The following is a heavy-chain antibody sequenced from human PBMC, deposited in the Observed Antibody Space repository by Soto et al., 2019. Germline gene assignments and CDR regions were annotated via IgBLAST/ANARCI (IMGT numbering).Heavy chain of an antibody. Sequence: GGSLRLSCAASGFTFSSYGMTWVRQAPGKGLEWVSFSSATGAGTYYADSVKGRFTISRDNSKDTLYLQMTSLRADDTAVYYCAKDRRAGGNYGFYSDFWGQGALVTVSS. J-gene: IGHJ4*02. D-gene: IGHD1-7*01. CDR3: AKDRRAGGNYGFYSDF. CDR1: GFTFSSYG. V-gene: IGHV3-23*01. CDR2: SSATGAGT.